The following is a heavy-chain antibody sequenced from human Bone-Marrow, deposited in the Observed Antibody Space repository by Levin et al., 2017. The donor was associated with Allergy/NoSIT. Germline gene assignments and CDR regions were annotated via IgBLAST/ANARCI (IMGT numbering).Heavy chain of an antibody. CDR2: IRTPGYDETT. J-gene: IGHJ5*02. CDR1: GFTFGDFS. D-gene: IGHD6-13*01. CDR3: TRSLWVATAGIYCNWFDP. V-gene: IGHV3-49*03. Sequence: SCSASGFTFGDFSMSWFRQTPGKGLEWVAFIRTPGYDETTEYAASVKGRFTTSRDDSKSIAYLQMDSLKPEDTGVYYCTRSLWVATAGIYCNWFDPWGQGSPVTVSS.